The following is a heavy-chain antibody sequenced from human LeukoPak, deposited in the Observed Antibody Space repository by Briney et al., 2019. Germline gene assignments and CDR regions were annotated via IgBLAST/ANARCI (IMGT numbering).Heavy chain of an antibody. J-gene: IGHJ5*01. CDR1: GGSVSSNSFY. Sequence: PSETLSLTCTVSGGSVSSNSFYWGWIRQPPGKGLEWIGYIYYSGSTNYNPSLKSRVTISVDTSKDQFSLKLSSVTAADTAVYDCARSGPSVNNWFDSWGQGTLVTVSS. V-gene: IGHV4-61*01. CDR3: ARSGPSVNNWFDS. CDR2: IYYSGST.